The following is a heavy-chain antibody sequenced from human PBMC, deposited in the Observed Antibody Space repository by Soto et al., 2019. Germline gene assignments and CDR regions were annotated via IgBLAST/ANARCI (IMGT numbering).Heavy chain of an antibody. CDR1: GFTFSNYV. D-gene: IGHD2-15*01. Sequence: GSLRLSFAASGFTFSNYVMSWVRQAPGKGLEWVSSIFSGGTTYYADSVKGRFTISRDNSKNTLYLQMNSLRAEDTAVYYCAKYCSGVGCYSGLGYWGQETLVTVSS. CDR2: IFSGGTT. V-gene: IGHV3-23*01. J-gene: IGHJ4*02. CDR3: AKYCSGVGCYSGLGY.